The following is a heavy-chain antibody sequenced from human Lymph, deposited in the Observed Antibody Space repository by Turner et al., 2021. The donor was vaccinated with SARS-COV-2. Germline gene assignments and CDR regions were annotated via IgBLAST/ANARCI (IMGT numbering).Heavy chain of an antibody. CDR1: GYTFTSYD. CDR2: MNPSSGNT. J-gene: IGHJ6*02. CDR3: ARGRYSGGGMDV. D-gene: IGHD1-26*01. V-gene: IGHV1-8*01. Sequence: QAQLVQSGAEVNKPGASVKVSCKAYGYTFTSYDINWVRQATGHELEWMGWMNPSSGNTGYAQKCQGRVTMTRNISISTAYMELSTLGSEDTSVYYCARGRYSGGGMDVWGQGTTVTVSS.